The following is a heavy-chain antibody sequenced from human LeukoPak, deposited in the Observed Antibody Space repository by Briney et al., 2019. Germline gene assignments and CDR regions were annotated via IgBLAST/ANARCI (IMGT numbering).Heavy chain of an antibody. J-gene: IGHJ4*02. Sequence: SVKVSCKTSGGVFSDYPVSWVRLAPGQGLEWMGGIIPVFGTTTYAPKFQGRVSLSIHESAGTAYMELSDLTFEDTAIYYCAGDFYGSGSYRPAFDYWGQGTLVTVSS. CDR1: GGVFSDYP. V-gene: IGHV1-69*05. D-gene: IGHD3-10*01. CDR3: AGDFYGSGSYRPAFDY. CDR2: IIPVFGTT.